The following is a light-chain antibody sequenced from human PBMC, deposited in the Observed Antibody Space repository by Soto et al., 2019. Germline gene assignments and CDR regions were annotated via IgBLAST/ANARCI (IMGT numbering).Light chain of an antibody. CDR1: SSDVGGYNY. CDR3: CSYAGSYTLV. Sequence: QSALTQPRSVSGSPGQSVTISCTGTSSDVGGYNYVSWYQQHPGKAPKLMIYDVSKRPSGVPDRFSGSTSGNTASPTISGLQAEDEADYYCCSYAGSYTLVFGGGTKLTVL. J-gene: IGLJ2*01. V-gene: IGLV2-11*01. CDR2: DVS.